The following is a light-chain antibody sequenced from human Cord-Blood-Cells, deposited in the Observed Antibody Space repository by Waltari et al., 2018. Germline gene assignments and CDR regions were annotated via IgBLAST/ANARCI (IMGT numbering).Light chain of an antibody. CDR3: SSYAGSNNWV. J-gene: IGLJ3*02. Sequence: QSALTQPPSASGSPGQPVTISCTGTSSDVGGYNYVSWYQQHPGKAPKLMIYEVSKRPPGVPDRFSGSKSGNTASLTFSGLPAEDEADYYCSSYAGSNNWVFGGGTKLTVL. V-gene: IGLV2-8*01. CDR2: EVS. CDR1: SSDVGGYNY.